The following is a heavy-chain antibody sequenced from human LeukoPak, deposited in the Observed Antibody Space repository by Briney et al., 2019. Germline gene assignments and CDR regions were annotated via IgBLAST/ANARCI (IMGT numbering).Heavy chain of an antibody. CDR1: GGSISSYY. J-gene: IGHJ3*02. Sequence: SETLSLTCTVSGGSISSYYWSWIRQPPGKGLEWIGYIYYSGSTNYNPSLKSRVTISVDTSKNQFSLKLSSVTAADTAVYYCARFHRYCSGGSCPSDAFDIWGQGTMVTVSS. CDR3: ARFHRYCSGGSCPSDAFDI. V-gene: IGHV4-59*08. D-gene: IGHD2-15*01. CDR2: IYYSGST.